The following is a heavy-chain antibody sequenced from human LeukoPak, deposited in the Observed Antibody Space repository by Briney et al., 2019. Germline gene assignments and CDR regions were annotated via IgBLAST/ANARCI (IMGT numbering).Heavy chain of an antibody. Sequence: QPGGSLRLSCAASGFTFSSYGMHWVRQAPGKGLEWVAFIRYDGSNKYYADSVKGRFTISRDNSKNTLYLQMNSLRAEDTAVYYCAKDPHEGYDYVWGSYRTFDYWGQGTLVTVSS. CDR1: GFTFSSYG. J-gene: IGHJ4*02. V-gene: IGHV3-30*02. CDR3: AKDPHEGYDYVWGSYRTFDY. D-gene: IGHD3-16*01. CDR2: IRYDGSNK.